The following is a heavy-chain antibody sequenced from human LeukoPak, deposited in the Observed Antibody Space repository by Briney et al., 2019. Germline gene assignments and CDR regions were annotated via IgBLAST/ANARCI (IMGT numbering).Heavy chain of an antibody. CDR2: ISSSSSYI. CDR3: ARGDAYSSSPRWFDP. CDR1: GFTFSSYS. Sequence: KPGGSLRLSCAASGFTFSSYSMNWVRQAPGKGLEWVSSISSSSSYIYYADSVKGRFTIPRDNAKNSLYLQMNSLRAEDTAVYYCARGDAYSSSPRWFDPWGQGTLVTVSS. V-gene: IGHV3-21*01. D-gene: IGHD6-6*01. J-gene: IGHJ5*02.